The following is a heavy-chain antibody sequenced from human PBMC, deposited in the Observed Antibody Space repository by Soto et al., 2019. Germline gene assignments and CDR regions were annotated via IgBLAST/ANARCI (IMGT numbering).Heavy chain of an antibody. V-gene: IGHV4-30-4*02. CDR1: GASIYNGGYF. Sequence: SETLSLTCSVSGASIYNGGYFWSWIRQSPGKGLEWIGHIHNSGSPYNNPSLNSRVTISVDTSKNQFSLKLSSVTAADTAVYYCARAPRGNYGYPSYFDYWGQGTLVTVSS. CDR2: IHNSGSP. CDR3: ARAPRGNYGYPSYFDY. D-gene: IGHD3-10*01. J-gene: IGHJ4*02.